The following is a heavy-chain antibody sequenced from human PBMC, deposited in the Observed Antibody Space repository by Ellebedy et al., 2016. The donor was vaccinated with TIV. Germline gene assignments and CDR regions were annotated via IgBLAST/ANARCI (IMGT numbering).Heavy chain of an antibody. CDR2: LWSDGSNK. J-gene: IGHJ4*02. V-gene: IGHV3-33*01. D-gene: IGHD3-10*01. CDR1: GFTFSSYV. CDR3: ARHDYGSGSYYSPEFDY. Sequence: GGSLRLSXAASGFTFSSYVMHWVRQAPGKGLEWVAVLWSDGSNKAYADSVKGRFTISRDTSKNTLYLQMNSLRAEDTAVYYCARHDYGSGSYYSPEFDYWGQGTLVTASS.